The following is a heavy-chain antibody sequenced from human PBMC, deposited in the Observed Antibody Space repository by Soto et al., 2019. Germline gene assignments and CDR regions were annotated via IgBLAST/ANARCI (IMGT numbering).Heavy chain of an antibody. D-gene: IGHD3-9*01. J-gene: IGHJ6*03. CDR3: AKHYDIMTGYYTGYYYYDMDV. Sequence: EVQLLESGGGLVQPGGSLRLSCAASGFTFSNYAMSWVRQAPGKGLEWVSAIRNSGGSTYYADSVTGRFTISRDSSKNTMYLHMNSLRAEDTAVYYCAKHYDIMTGYYTGYYYYDMDVWGKGTTVTVSS. CDR1: GFTFSNYA. V-gene: IGHV3-23*01. CDR2: IRNSGGST.